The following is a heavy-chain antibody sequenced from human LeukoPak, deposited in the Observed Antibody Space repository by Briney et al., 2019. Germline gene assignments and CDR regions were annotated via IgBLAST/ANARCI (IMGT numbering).Heavy chain of an antibody. Sequence: AETLSLTCAVSGGSIRIHYWSWIRQPPGKGLEWIGHISYSGRTNYNPSRKGRVTISVDTSKNQFSLKLTSVTAADTAVYYCARTPLGYYNGSRTSSYGMDVWGPGTTVTVSS. J-gene: IGHJ6*02. CDR3: ARTPLGYYNGSRTSSYGMDV. CDR1: GGSIRIHY. V-gene: IGHV4-59*08. D-gene: IGHD3-10*01. CDR2: ISYSGRT.